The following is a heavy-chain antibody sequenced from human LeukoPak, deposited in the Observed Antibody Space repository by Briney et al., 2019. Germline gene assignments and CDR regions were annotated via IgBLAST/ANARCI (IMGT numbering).Heavy chain of an antibody. CDR3: ATRPPLWFGELLYSPLDY. V-gene: IGHV3-23*01. CDR1: GFTFSSYA. J-gene: IGHJ4*02. CDR2: ISGSGGSI. D-gene: IGHD3-10*01. Sequence: GGSLRLSCAASGFTFSSYAMSWVRQAPGKGLEWVSAISGSGGSIYYADSVKGRFTISRDNSKNTLYLQMNSLRAEDTAVYYCATRPPLWFGELLYSPLDYWGQGTLVTVSS.